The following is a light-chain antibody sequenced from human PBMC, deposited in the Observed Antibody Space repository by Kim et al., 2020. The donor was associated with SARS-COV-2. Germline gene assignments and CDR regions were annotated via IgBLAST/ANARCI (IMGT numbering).Light chain of an antibody. CDR2: YDS. Sequence: APGKTARINCGGNNIESKNVHWYQQEPGQTPAVVIQYDSDRPSGIPERFSGSNSGNTATLTISRVEAGDEADYYCQVWDSTSDHVVFGGGTQLTVL. V-gene: IGLV3-21*04. CDR3: QVWDSTSDHVV. CDR1: NIESKN. J-gene: IGLJ2*01.